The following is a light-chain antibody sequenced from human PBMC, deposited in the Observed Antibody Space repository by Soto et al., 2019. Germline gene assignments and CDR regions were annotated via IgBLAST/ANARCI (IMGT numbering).Light chain of an antibody. J-gene: IGKJ2*01. Sequence: DIQMTQSPSSLSASVGDRVTITCRGSQSFSSYLNWYQQKPGKAPKLLIYAASTLQSGVPSRFSGGASGTDFTLTISSLQPEDFATYYCQQSYSTPYTFGQGTKLEIK. CDR1: QSFSSY. V-gene: IGKV1-39*01. CDR3: QQSYSTPYT. CDR2: AAS.